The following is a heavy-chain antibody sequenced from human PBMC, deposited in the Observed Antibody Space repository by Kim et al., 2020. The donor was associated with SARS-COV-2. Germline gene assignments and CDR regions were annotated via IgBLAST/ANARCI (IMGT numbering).Heavy chain of an antibody. V-gene: IGHV3-7*03. CDR1: GFTFSSHW. CDR2: IKQDGSQR. Sequence: GGSLRLSCAASGFTFSSHWMTWVRQAPGKGLEWVANIKQDGSQRNYVDSVRGRFTISRDNAKNSLYLQMNSLRAEDTAVYYCARDNTFNLDYWGQGTLFTVSS. CDR3: ARDNTFNLDY. J-gene: IGHJ4*02.